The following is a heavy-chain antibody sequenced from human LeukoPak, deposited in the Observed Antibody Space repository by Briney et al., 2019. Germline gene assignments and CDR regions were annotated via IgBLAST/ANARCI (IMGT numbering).Heavy chain of an antibody. CDR2: TNQDGSEK. Sequence: GGSLRLSCASSRFTFSRYWMTWVREAPGKGLEWVANTNQDGSEKHYVDSVKGRFTISRDNAKNTLYLQMNSLRAEDTAIYYCARDGYSNAYDIWGQGTMVTVSS. CDR1: RFTFSRYW. V-gene: IGHV3-7*05. J-gene: IGHJ3*02. CDR3: ARDGYSNAYDI. D-gene: IGHD5-18*01.